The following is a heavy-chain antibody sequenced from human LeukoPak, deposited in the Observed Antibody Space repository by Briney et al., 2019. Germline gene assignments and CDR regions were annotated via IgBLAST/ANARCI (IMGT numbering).Heavy chain of an antibody. Sequence: GGSLRLSCAASGFTFSSYWMHWVRQAPGKGLEWVAVISYDESNKYYADSVKGRFTISRDNSKNTLYLQMNSLRAEDTAVYYCARGTDTKPFWSGYWVDVWGQGTTVTVSS. V-gene: IGHV3-30*03. D-gene: IGHD3-3*01. J-gene: IGHJ6*02. CDR3: ARGTDTKPFWSGYWVDV. CDR1: GFTFSSYW. CDR2: ISYDESNK.